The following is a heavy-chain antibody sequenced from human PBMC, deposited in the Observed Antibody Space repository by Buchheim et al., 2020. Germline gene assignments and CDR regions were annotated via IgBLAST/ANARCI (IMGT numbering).Heavy chain of an antibody. CDR3: TTSPGFYATSPFDY. Sequence: EVQLVESGGDLVQPGGSLRLSCSASGFTFTNAWMNWVRQAPGKGLEWVGRIRSRSDGGTADYAAPVQGRFNISRDDSTNTLYLEMDSLKTEDTAVYYCTTSPGFYATSPFDYWGQGSL. J-gene: IGHJ4*02. V-gene: IGHV3-15*07. CDR1: GFTFTNAW. CDR2: IRSRSDGGTA. D-gene: IGHD2/OR15-2a*01.